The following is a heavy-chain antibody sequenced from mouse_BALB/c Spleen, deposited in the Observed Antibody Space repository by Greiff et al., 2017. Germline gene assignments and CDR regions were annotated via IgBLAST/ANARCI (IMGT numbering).Heavy chain of an antibody. D-gene: IGHD2-10*01. V-gene: IGHV2-2*02. CDR2: IWSGGST. CDR3: ARKRTTYYGNYDYAMDY. J-gene: IGHJ4*01. CDR1: GFSLTSYG. Sequence: VKLMESGPGLVQPSQSLSITCTVSGFSLTSYGVHWVRQSPGKGLEWLGVIWSGGSTDYNAAFISRLSISKDNSKSQVFFKMNSLQANDTAIYYCARKRTTYYGNYDYAMDYWGQGTSVTVSS.